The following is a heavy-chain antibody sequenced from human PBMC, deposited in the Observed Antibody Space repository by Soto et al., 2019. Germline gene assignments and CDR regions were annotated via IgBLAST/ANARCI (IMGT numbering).Heavy chain of an antibody. CDR3: ARARVQNDFWSGYYPGEFDP. J-gene: IGHJ5*02. D-gene: IGHD3-3*01. CDR1: GGSISSYY. V-gene: IGHV4-59*01. CDR2: IYYSGST. Sequence: QVQLQESGPGLVKPSETLSLTCTVSGGSISSYYWSWIRQPPGKGLEWIGYIYYSGSTNYNPSLKSRVTISVDTSKYQFSLKLSSVTAADTAVYYCARARVQNDFWSGYYPGEFDPWGQGTLVTVSS.